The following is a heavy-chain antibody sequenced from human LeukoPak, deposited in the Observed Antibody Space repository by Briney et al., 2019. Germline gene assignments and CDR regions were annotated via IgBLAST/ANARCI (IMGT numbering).Heavy chain of an antibody. V-gene: IGHV4-39*07. CDR2: IYYSGST. CDR1: GGSISSSSYY. CDR3: AWGYCTNAVCSLGPTQA. D-gene: IGHD2-8*01. Sequence: SETLSLTCTVSGGSISSSSYYWGWIRQPPGKGMEWIGSIYYSGSTYYNPSLKSRVTISVDTSKNQFSLKLRSVTAADTAVYYRAWGYCTNAVCSLGPTQAWGQGTLVTVSS. J-gene: IGHJ4*02.